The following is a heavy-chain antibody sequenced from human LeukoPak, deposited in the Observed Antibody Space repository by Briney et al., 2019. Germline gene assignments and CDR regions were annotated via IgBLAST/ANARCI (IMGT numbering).Heavy chain of an antibody. CDR2: IYYSGST. CDR3: VRHSSSDAFDI. V-gene: IGHV4-59*08. D-gene: IGHD6-6*01. Sequence: SETLSLTCTVSGGAISSYYWSWIRQPPGKGLEWIGYIYYSGSTNYNPSLKSRVTISVDTSKNQFSLKVRSVTAADTAVYYCVRHSSSDAFDIWGQGTMVTVSS. CDR1: GGAISSYY. J-gene: IGHJ3*02.